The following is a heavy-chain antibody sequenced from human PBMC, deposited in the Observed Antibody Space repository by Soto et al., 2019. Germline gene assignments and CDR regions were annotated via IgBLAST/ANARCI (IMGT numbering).Heavy chain of an antibody. Sequence: LSLTCTLSGGAINDHYWSFIRQPPGKGLEWIGYIYYNGNTNYNPSLESRVTISVDRSRNQFSLRLTSLTAADTAVYYCARVRTGYFDYWGRGALVTVSS. J-gene: IGHJ4*02. CDR3: ARVRTGYFDY. CDR2: IYYNGNT. D-gene: IGHD3-9*01. CDR1: GGAINDHY. V-gene: IGHV4-59*11.